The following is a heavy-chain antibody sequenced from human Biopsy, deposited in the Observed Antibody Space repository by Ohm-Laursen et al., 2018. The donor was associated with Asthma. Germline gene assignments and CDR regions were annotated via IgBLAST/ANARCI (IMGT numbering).Heavy chain of an antibody. J-gene: IGHJ4*01. CDR3: AKSADYYDSTDYLDF. CDR1: GFSFDDCA. V-gene: IGHV3-9*01. Sequence: RSLRLSCTASGFSFDDCAMHWVRQAPGKGLEWVSSISWNSGNIDYADSVKGRFTISRDNAKNSLHLQMQSLRPEDTAFYYCAKSADYYDSTDYLDFWGRGTLVTVSS. CDR2: ISWNSGNI. D-gene: IGHD3-22*01.